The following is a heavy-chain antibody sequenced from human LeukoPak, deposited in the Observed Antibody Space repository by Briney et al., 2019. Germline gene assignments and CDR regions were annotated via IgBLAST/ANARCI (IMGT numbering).Heavy chain of an antibody. CDR3: ARGLAAAGTGAYY. CDR1: GYTFTSYY. V-gene: IGHV1-69*05. J-gene: IGHJ4*02. Sequence: ASVKVSCKASGYTFTSYYMHWVRQAPGQGLEWMGGIIPIFGTANYAQKFQGRVTITTDESTSTAYMELSSLRSEDTAVYYCARGLAAAGTGAYYWGQGTLVTVSS. D-gene: IGHD6-13*01. CDR2: IIPIFGTA.